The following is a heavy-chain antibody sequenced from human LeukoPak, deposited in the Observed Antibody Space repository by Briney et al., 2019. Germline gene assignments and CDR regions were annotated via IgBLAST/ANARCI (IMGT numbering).Heavy chain of an antibody. V-gene: IGHV3-21*01. D-gene: IGHD3-16*01. CDR2: ISSSSSYI. J-gene: IGHJ3*01. CDR1: GFTFSSYA. CDR3: ARDLGLSN. Sequence: PGGSLRLSCAASGFTFSSYALSWVRQAPGKGLEWVSSISSSSSYIYYADSVKGRFTISRDNAKNSLYLQMNSLRAEDTAVYYCARDLGLSNWGQGTMVTVSS.